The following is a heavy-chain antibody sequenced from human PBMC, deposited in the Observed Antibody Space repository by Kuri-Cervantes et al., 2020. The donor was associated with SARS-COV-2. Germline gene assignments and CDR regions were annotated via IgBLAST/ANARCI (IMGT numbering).Heavy chain of an antibody. CDR2: INPNSGGT. D-gene: IGHD6-6*01. J-gene: IGHJ4*02. CDR1: GYTFTGYY. V-gene: IGHV1-2*02. CDR3: ARFRMVGSSSVPYYFDY. Sequence: ASVKVSCKASGYTFTGYYMHWVRQAPGQGLEWMGWINPNSGGTNYAQKFQGRVTMTEDTSTDTAYMELSSLRSEDTAVYYCARFRMVGSSSVPYYFDYWGQGTLVTVSS.